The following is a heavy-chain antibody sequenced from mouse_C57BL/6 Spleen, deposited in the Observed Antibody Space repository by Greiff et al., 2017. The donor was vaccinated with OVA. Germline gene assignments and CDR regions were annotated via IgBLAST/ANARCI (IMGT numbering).Heavy chain of an antibody. Sequence: VQLQQSGPGLVQPSQSLSITCTVSGFSLTSYGVHWVRQSPGKGLEWLGVIWSGGSTDYNAAFISRLSISKDNSKSQVFFKMNSLQADDTAIYYCARNSDYDFYCDYWGQGTTLTVSS. V-gene: IGHV2-2*01. CDR3: ARNSDYDFYCDY. CDR2: IWSGGST. CDR1: GFSLTSYG. J-gene: IGHJ2*01. D-gene: IGHD2-4*01.